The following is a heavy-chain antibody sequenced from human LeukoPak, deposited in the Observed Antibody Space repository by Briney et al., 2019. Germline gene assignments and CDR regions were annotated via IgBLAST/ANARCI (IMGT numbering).Heavy chain of an antibody. CDR1: GGSISSGGYY. J-gene: IGHJ1*01. CDR2: IYHSGST. D-gene: IGHD6-13*01. Sequence: SQTLSLTCTVSGGSISSGGYYWSWIRQPPGKGLEWIGYIYHSGSTYYNPSLKSRVTISVDRSKNQFSLKLSSVTAADTAVYYCARDEAAAGTLHFQHWGQGTLVTVSS. CDR3: ARDEAAAGTLHFQH. V-gene: IGHV4-30-2*01.